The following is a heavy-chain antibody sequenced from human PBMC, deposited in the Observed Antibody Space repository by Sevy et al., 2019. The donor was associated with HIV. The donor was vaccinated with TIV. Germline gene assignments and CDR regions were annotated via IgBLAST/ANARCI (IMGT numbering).Heavy chain of an antibody. CDR3: ERGGHPRPSDY. CDR2: ISSRSGTI. D-gene: IGHD6-25*01. CDR1: GITLSNYG. Sequence: GGSLRLSCAASGITLSNYGVNWVRQAPGKGLEWVSYISSRSGTIYYADSVKGRFTISRDNAKNTLSLKMNSLKAEDTEAYYSERGGHPRPSDYCRQGTLVNISS. J-gene: IGHJ4*02. V-gene: IGHV3-48*01.